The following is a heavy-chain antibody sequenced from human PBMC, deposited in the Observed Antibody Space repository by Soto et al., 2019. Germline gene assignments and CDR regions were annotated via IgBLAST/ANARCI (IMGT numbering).Heavy chain of an antibody. CDR2: INHSGST. CDR3: AREGGYDLWSGQLDYYYYGRDV. V-gene: IGHV4-34*01. CDR1: GGSFSGYY. D-gene: IGHD3-3*01. J-gene: IGHJ6*02. Sequence: PSGTLSLTCAVYGGSFSGYYWSWIRQPPGKGLEWIGEINHSGSTNYNPSLKSRVTISVDTSMNQFSLKLSSVTAADTAVYYCAREGGYDLWSGQLDYYYYGRDVWGQGTTGTVCS.